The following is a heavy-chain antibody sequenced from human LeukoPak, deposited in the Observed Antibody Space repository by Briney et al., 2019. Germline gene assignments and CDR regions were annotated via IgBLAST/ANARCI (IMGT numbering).Heavy chain of an antibody. CDR1: GYTFTGYY. CDR2: INPNSGGT. J-gene: IGHJ5*02. Sequence: GASVKVSCKASGYTFTGYYMHWVRQAPGQGLEWMGWINPNSGGTNYAQKFQGRVTMTRDTSISTAYMELSRLRSDDTAVYYCARDEGIVVVPDPRRFDPWGQGTLVTVSS. V-gene: IGHV1-2*02. D-gene: IGHD2-2*01. CDR3: ARDEGIVVVPDPRRFDP.